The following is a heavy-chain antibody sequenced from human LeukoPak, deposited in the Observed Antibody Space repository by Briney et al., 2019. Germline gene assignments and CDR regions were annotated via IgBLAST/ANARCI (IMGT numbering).Heavy chain of an antibody. CDR1: GFTFSNAW. Sequence: GGSLRLSCAASGFTFSNAWMSWVRQAPGKGLEWVGRIKSKTDGGTTDNAAPVKGRFTISRDDSKNTLYLQMNSLKTEDTAVYYCTLFWSGYYRVSRPSTRNDYWGQGTLVTVSS. D-gene: IGHD3-3*01. CDR2: IKSKTDGGTT. J-gene: IGHJ4*02. CDR3: TLFWSGYYRVSRPSTRNDY. V-gene: IGHV3-15*01.